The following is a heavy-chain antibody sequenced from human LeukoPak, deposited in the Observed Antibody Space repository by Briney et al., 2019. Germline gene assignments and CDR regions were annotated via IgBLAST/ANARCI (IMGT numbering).Heavy chain of an antibody. Sequence: KSGGSLRLSCVASGFTFSDYYMNWIRQAPGKGLEWVSYISSSGSTIYYADSVKGRFTISRDNAKNTLYLQMNSLRAEDTAVYYCGGEGPPTTVSDYWGQGTLVTVSS. J-gene: IGHJ4*02. V-gene: IGHV3-11*04. CDR1: GFTFSDYY. CDR2: ISSSGSTI. D-gene: IGHD4-17*01. CDR3: GGEGPPTTVSDY.